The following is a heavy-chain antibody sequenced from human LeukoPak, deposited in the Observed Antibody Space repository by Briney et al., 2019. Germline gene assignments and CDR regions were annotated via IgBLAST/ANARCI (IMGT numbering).Heavy chain of an antibody. CDR1: GYTFTGYY. CDR3: ARAGQSYIAAAAVDY. V-gene: IGHV1-2*02. J-gene: IGHJ4*02. D-gene: IGHD6-13*01. CDR2: INPNSGGT. Sequence: ASVKVSCKASGYTFTGYYMHWVRQAPGQGLEWMGWINPNSGGTNYAQKFQGRVTMTRDTSISTAYMELSRLRSDDTAVYYCARAGQSYIAAAAVDYWGQGTLVTVSS.